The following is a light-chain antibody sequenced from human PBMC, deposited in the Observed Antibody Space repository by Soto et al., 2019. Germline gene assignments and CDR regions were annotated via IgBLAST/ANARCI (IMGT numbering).Light chain of an antibody. V-gene: IGKV1-8*01. CDR3: QQYNNWPQLT. CDR2: AAS. CDR1: QGISSY. Sequence: AIRMTQSPSSLSASTVDRFTITCLASQGISSYLAWYQQKPGKAPKLLIYAASTLQSGVPARFSGSGSGTEFTLTISSLQSEDFAVYYCQQYNNWPQLTFGQGTKVDI. J-gene: IGKJ1*01.